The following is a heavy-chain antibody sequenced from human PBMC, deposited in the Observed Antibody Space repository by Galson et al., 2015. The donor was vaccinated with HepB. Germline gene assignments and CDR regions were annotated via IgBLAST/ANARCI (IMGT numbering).Heavy chain of an antibody. CDR3: TPGTPPNWVFDY. J-gene: IGHJ4*02. CDR1: GFTFSNAW. CDR2: VKSKAAGGST. D-gene: IGHD1-14*01. Sequence: SLRLSCAGSGFTFSNAWMNWVHQAPGKGLEWVGRVKSKAAGGSTDYSAPVKGRFIVSRDDSKNMFYLQMNSLKTEDTAVYFCTPGTPPNWVFDYWGQGVLVTVSS. V-gene: IGHV3-15*01.